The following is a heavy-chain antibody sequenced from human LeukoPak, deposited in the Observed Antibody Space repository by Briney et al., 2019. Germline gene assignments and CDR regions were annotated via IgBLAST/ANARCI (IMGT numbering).Heavy chain of an antibody. Sequence: TLSLTCTVSGGSIGSGSYYRSWIRQPAGKGLEWIGRIYTSGSTNYNPSLKSRVTISVDTSKNQFSLKLSSVTAADTAVYYCAITRLGTFDIWGQGTMVTVSS. V-gene: IGHV4-61*02. D-gene: IGHD4-11*01. CDR3: AITRLGTFDI. CDR2: IYTSGST. J-gene: IGHJ3*02. CDR1: GGSIGSGSYY.